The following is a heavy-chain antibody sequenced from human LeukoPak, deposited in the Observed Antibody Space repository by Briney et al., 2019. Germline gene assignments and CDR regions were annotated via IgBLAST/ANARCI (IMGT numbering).Heavy chain of an antibody. CDR1: GGSISSSSYY. V-gene: IGHV4-39*07. J-gene: IGHJ3*02. CDR2: IYYSGST. Sequence: SETLSLTCTVSGGSISSSSYYWGWIRQPPGKGLEWIGSIYYSGSTYYNPSLKSRVTISVDTSKNQFSLKLSSVTAADTAVYYCARDTHEYGSGSYYDDTFDSWGQGTLVTVSS. CDR3: ARDTHEYGSGSYYDDTFDS. D-gene: IGHD3-10*01.